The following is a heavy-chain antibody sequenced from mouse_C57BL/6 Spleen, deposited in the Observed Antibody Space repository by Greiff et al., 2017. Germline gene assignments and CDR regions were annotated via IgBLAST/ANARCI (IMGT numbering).Heavy chain of an antibody. CDR2: VYPGDGDT. J-gene: IGHJ3*01. D-gene: IGHD2-3*01. V-gene: IGHV1-82*01. Sequence: QVQLQQSGPELVTPGASVKISCKASGYAFCSSWRNWVKQRPGKGLEWIGRVYPGDGDTNYNGKFKGKATLTADKSSSTAYMQLSSLTAEDSPVCLCARSIAEAYWGQGTLVTVSA. CDR3: ARSIAEAY. CDR1: GYAFCSSW.